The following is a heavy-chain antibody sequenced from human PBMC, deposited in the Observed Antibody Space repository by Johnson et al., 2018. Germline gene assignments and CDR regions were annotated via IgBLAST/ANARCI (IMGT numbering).Heavy chain of an antibody. J-gene: IGHJ3*02. CDR2: IPYDGGKK. V-gene: IGHV3-30-3*02. CDR3: AKYHDGNSGAFDI. Sequence: QVQLVQSGGGVVQPGRSLRLSCAASGFTFSSYAMHWVRQAPGKGLEWVAVIPYDGGKKHYADSVKGRFTISRDNSKNTLYLQMNSLRTQDTAVYYCAKYHDGNSGAFDIGGQGTMVTVSS. CDR1: GFTFSSYA. D-gene: IGHD4-23*01.